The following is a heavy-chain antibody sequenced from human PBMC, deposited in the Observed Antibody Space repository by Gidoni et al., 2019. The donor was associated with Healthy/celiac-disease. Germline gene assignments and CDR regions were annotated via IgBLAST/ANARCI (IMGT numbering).Heavy chain of an antibody. V-gene: IGHV1-8*01. D-gene: IGHD3-3*01. CDR1: GYTFTSYD. CDR3: ARVYYDFWSGSLWEDWFDP. Sequence: QVQLVQSGAEVKKPGASVKVSCKASGYTFTSYDINWVRQATGQGLEWMGWMNPNSGNTGYAQKFQGRVTMTRNTSISTAYMELSSLRSEDTAVYYCARVYYDFWSGSLWEDWFDPLGPGNPGHRLL. CDR2: MNPNSGNT. J-gene: IGHJ5*02.